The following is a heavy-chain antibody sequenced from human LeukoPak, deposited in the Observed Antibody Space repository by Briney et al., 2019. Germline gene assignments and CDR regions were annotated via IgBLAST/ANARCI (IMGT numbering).Heavy chain of an antibody. Sequence: GGSLRLSCAVSGFTFNDYTMHWVRQAPGKGLEWVSSISWNSNSIGYVDSVKGRFIISRDNAKNSLYLQMNSLRAEDTAVYYCAKDRGAFRWGSSAFDYWGQGTLVTVSS. CDR1: GFTFNDYT. CDR3: AKDRGAFRWGSSAFDY. J-gene: IGHJ4*02. D-gene: IGHD1-26*01. CDR2: ISWNSNSI. V-gene: IGHV3-9*01.